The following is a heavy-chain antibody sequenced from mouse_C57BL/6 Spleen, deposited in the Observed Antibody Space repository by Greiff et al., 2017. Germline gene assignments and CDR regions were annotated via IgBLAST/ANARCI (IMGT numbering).Heavy chain of an antibody. CDR1: GYTFTSYW. V-gene: IGHV1-53*01. J-gene: IGHJ4*01. CDR2: INPSNGGT. CDR3: ARGGVRGEGYYAMDY. D-gene: IGHD2-14*01. Sequence: QVQLQQPGTELVKPGASVKLSCKASGYTFTSYWMHWVKQRPGQGLEWIGNINPSNGGTNYNEKFKSKATLTVDKSSSTAYMQLSSLTAEDSAVYYCARGGVRGEGYYAMDYWGQGTSVTVSS.